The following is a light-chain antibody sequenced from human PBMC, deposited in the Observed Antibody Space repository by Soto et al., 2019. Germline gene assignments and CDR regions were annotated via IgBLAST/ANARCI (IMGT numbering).Light chain of an antibody. V-gene: IGKV3-11*01. CDR2: DAS. J-gene: IGKJ4*02. CDR3: QQRSSWPLT. Sequence: IVLTHSPATLSLSPGERATLSCRASQSVSSYLAWYQQKPGQAPRLLIYDASNRATGIPARFSGSGSGTDFTLTISSLEPEDFAVYFCQQRSSWPLTFGGGTKVDIK. CDR1: QSVSSY.